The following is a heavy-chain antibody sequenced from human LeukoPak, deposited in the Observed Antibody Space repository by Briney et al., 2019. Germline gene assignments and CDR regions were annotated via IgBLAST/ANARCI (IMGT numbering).Heavy chain of an antibody. CDR3: ARDLDGYRSGNGA. CDR1: GFTFSNYW. V-gene: IGHV3-74*01. CDR2: INTDGSST. Sequence: LSGGSLSLSCAASGFTFSNYWMHWVRQAPGKGLVWVSRINTDGSSTGYADSVKGRFTISRDNAKNTLYLQMNSLRVEDTAVYYCARDLDGYRSGNGAWGQGTLVTVSS. J-gene: IGHJ5*02. D-gene: IGHD5-12*01.